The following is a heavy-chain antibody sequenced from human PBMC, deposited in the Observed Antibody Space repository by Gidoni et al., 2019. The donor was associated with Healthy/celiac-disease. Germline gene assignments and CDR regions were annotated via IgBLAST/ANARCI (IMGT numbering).Heavy chain of an antibody. CDR1: GFTFSSYA. V-gene: IGHV3-30-3*01. CDR3: ARAYYDGAGSYYDPYMDV. Sequence: QVPLVESGGGVVQPGRSLSLSCAASGFTFSSYAMHWVRQAPCTGMECVEVKSYEGSNKYYADSGKGRFNISRDNAKNTLYLQMNSLRAEDTAVYYCARAYYDGAGSYYDPYMDVWGQGPTVTVS. J-gene: IGHJ6*02. CDR2: KSYEGSNK. D-gene: IGHD3-10*01.